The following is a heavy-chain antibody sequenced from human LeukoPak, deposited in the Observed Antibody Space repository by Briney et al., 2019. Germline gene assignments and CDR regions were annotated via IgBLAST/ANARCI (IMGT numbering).Heavy chain of an antibody. Sequence: GGSLRLSCAASGFSFANSVISWIRQAPGKGPEWVSAISGSGDRTDYADSVRGRFTISRDNSKNTLYLQMNSLRAEDTAVYYCSIGPQRYCSGGYCYGDYWGQGTLVTVSS. CDR3: SIGPQRYCSGGYCYGDY. CDR1: GFSFANSV. CDR2: ISGSGDRT. D-gene: IGHD2-15*01. J-gene: IGHJ4*02. V-gene: IGHV3-23*01.